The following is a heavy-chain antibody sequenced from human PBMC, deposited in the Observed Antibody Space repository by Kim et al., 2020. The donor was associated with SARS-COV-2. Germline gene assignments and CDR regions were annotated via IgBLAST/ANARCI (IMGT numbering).Heavy chain of an antibody. V-gene: IGHV5-51*01. CDR3: ALAVAGTIDY. D-gene: IGHD6-19*01. Sequence: DTRYSPSFQGQVTISADKSISTAYLQWSSLKASDTAMYYCALAVAGTIDYWGQGTLVTVSS. J-gene: IGHJ4*02. CDR2: DT.